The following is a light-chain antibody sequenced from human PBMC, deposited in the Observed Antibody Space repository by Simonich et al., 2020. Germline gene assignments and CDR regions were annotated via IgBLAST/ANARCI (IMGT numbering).Light chain of an antibody. CDR2: DLS. J-gene: IGLJ3*02. V-gene: IGLV2-14*01. Sequence: QSALTQPASVSGSPGQSITISCTGTSSDVGGYNYVSWYQQHPGKAPKLMIYDLSKRPSGVSNRFSGSKSGNTASLTISGLQAEDEADYYCSSYTSSSPWVFGGGTKLTVL. CDR3: SSYTSSSPWV. CDR1: SSDVGGYNY.